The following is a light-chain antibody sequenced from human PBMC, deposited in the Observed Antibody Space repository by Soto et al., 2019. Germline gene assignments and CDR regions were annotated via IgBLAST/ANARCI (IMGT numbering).Light chain of an antibody. Sequence: QPVLTQSPSASASLGASVKLTCTLSSGHSSYAIAWHQQQPEKGPRYLTKLNSDGSHSKGDGIPDRFSGSSSGAERYLTISSLQSEDEADYYCQTWGTGVVVFGGGTKVTVL. CDR2: LNSDGSH. J-gene: IGLJ2*01. CDR3: QTWGTGVVV. CDR1: SGHSSYA. V-gene: IGLV4-69*01.